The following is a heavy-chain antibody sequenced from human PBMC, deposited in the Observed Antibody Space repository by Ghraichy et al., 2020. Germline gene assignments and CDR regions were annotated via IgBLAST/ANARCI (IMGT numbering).Heavy chain of an antibody. CDR1: GGSFSGYY. D-gene: IGHD1-26*01. CDR3: ASSGSYYAFLDY. V-gene: IGHV4-34*01. Sequence: ESLNISCAVYGGSFSGYYWSWIRQPPGKGLEWIGEINHSGSTNYNPSLKSRVTISVDTSKNQFSLKLSSVTAADTAVYYCASSGSYYAFLDYWGQGTLVTVSS. J-gene: IGHJ4*02. CDR2: INHSGST.